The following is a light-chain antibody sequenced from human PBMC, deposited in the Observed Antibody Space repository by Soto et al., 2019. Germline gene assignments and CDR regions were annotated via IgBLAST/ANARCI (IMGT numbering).Light chain of an antibody. CDR3: QSYDSRLSGWV. CDR2: GNN. Sequence: QSVLTQPPSVSGAPGQRVTISCTGSSSNIGAGYDVHWYQQLPGTALKLLIYGNNNRPSGVPDRFSGSKSGTSASLAITGLQAEDEADYYCQSYDSRLSGWVFGGGTTLTVL. J-gene: IGLJ3*02. V-gene: IGLV1-40*01. CDR1: SSNIGAGYD.